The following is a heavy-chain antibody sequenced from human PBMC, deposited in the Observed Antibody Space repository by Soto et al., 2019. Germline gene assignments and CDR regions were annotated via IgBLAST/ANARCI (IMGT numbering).Heavy chain of an antibody. Sequence: ASVKVSCKASGYTFTGYYMHWVRQAPGQGLEWMGWINPNSGGTNYAQKFQGRVTMTRDTSISTAYMELSRLRSDDAAIYYCARDVNDSSGSQGFDYWGQGTLVTVSS. J-gene: IGHJ4*02. D-gene: IGHD3-22*01. CDR3: ARDVNDSSGSQGFDY. CDR1: GYTFTGYY. V-gene: IGHV1-2*02. CDR2: INPNSGGT.